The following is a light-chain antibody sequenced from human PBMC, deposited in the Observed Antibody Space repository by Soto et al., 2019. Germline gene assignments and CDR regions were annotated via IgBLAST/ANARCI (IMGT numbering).Light chain of an antibody. Sequence: DIPGTPAPSSPFSSLGDRVTITCRANQAIGVYLAWFQQQPGKVPKLLIYAASALQSGVPSRFSGSGSGTDFTLTISSLQPEDIATYYCQKYNSAPLTFGGGTKVDIK. J-gene: IGKJ4*01. CDR1: QAIGVY. CDR3: QKYNSAPLT. V-gene: IGKV1-27*01. CDR2: AAS.